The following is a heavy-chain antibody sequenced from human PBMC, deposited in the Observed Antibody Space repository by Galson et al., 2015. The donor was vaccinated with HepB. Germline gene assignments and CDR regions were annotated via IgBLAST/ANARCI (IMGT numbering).Heavy chain of an antibody. D-gene: IGHD6-19*01. Sequence: SLRLSCAASGFTFSRYAMSWVRQAPGKGLEWGSGISGSGGSTYSADSVKGRVTISRDNSKHTLYLEMNSMRADDTAVYYCARGYDNGWYGDHEFDYWGQGTLVTVSS. CDR2: ISGSGGST. CDR3: ARGYDNGWYGDHEFDY. CDR1: GFTFSRYA. J-gene: IGHJ4*02. V-gene: IGHV3-23*01.